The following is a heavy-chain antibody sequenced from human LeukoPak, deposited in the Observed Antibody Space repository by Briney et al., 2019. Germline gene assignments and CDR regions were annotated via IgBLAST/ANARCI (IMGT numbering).Heavy chain of an antibody. Sequence: AGGSLRLSCAASGFTFSSYWMHWVRQAPGKGLVWVSRINSDGSSTSYADSVKGRFTISRDNAKNTLYLQMNSLRAEDTAVYYCARDITGTTIRWAAPPQVYYYYMDVWGKGTTVTVSS. CDR1: GFTFSSYW. CDR2: INSDGSST. D-gene: IGHD1-20*01. J-gene: IGHJ6*03. CDR3: ARDITGTTIRWAAPPQVYYYYMDV. V-gene: IGHV3-74*01.